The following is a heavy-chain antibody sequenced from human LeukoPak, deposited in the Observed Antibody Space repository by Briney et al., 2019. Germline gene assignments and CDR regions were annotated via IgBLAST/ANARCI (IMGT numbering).Heavy chain of an antibody. Sequence: SETLSLTCTVSDGSISSSSYYWGWIRQPPGKGLEWIGNIYYSGSTYYNPSLKSRVTISVDTSKNQFSLKLSSVTAADTAVYYCARTYYDFWSGQTYYMDVWGKGTTVTVSS. D-gene: IGHD3-3*01. CDR3: ARTYYDFWSGQTYYMDV. J-gene: IGHJ6*03. CDR2: IYYSGST. CDR1: DGSISSSSYY. V-gene: IGHV4-39*07.